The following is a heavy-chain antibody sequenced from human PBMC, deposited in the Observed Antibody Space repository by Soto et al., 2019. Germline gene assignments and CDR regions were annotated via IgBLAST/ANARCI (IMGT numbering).Heavy chain of an antibody. CDR1: GYTFTAYY. V-gene: IGHV1-2*04. D-gene: IGHD1-26*01. Sequence: QVRLLQSGAEVKESGASVKVSCEASGYTFTAYYIHWVRQAPGQGLEWMGWINPDTGGTDYAQKFQGWVTMTRDTAITRAFMALAGLKIDDTAVYSCARAIARGGSRWYRGGYDSWGQGTLVTVSS. CDR3: ARAIARGGSRWYRGGYDS. CDR2: INPDTGGT. J-gene: IGHJ4*02.